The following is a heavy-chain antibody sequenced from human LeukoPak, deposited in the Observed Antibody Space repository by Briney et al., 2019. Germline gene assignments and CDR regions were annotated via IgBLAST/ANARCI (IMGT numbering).Heavy chain of an antibody. CDR2: ISSNGGST. CDR1: GFTFSSYA. J-gene: IGHJ4*02. V-gene: IGHV3-64*01. Sequence: GGSLRLSCAASGFTFSSYAMHWVRQAPGKGLEYASAISSNGGSTYYANSVKGRFTISRDNSKNTLYLQMGSLRAEDMAVYYCAREGGGAEFDYWGQGTLVTVSS. D-gene: IGHD4-23*01. CDR3: AREGGGAEFDY.